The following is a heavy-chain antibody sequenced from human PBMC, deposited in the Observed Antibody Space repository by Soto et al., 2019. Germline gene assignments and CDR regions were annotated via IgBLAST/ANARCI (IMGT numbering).Heavy chain of an antibody. Sequence: SEPLSLSWSVAGGSIGSSSYYWGWIRQPPGKGPEWIGSIYYSGSTYYNPSLKSRVTISVDTSKNQFSLKLSSVTAADTAVYYCARHQQYYDFWSGYVYYFDYWGQGTLVTVLL. V-gene: IGHV4-39*01. CDR3: ARHQQYYDFWSGYVYYFDY. D-gene: IGHD3-3*01. CDR1: GGSIGSSSYY. J-gene: IGHJ4*02. CDR2: IYYSGST.